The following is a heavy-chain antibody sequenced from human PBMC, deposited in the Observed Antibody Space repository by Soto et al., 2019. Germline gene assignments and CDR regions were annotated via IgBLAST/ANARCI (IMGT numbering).Heavy chain of an antibody. Sequence: ESQTSSLKASGYSFTRNWIGLVRQMPGKGLEWMGFIDPGDSNTRYSPSFGDQVTISADKSISTAYVQWSSLKASDTAMYYCARRIYWSGWRHYFDWWGQGTLVTVSS. CDR1: GYSFTRNW. CDR3: ARRIYWSGWRHYFDW. D-gene: IGHD3-3*01. J-gene: IGHJ4*02. V-gene: IGHV5-51*01. CDR2: IDPGDSNT.